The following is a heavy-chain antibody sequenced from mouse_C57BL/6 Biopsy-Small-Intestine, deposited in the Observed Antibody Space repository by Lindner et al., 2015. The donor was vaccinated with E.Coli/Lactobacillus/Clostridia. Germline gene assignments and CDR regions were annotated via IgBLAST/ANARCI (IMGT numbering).Heavy chain of an antibody. CDR1: GYTFTSYG. V-gene: IGHV1-81*01. D-gene: IGHD4-1*01. CDR2: IYPRSGNT. J-gene: IGHJ4*01. CDR3: ARYGTRYYAMDY. Sequence: VQLQESGAELARPGASVKLSCKASGYTFTSYGISWVKRRTGQGLEWIGEIYPRSGNTYYNEKFKGKATLTADKSSSTAYMELRSLTSEDSAVYFCARYGTRYYAMDYWGQGTSVTVSS.